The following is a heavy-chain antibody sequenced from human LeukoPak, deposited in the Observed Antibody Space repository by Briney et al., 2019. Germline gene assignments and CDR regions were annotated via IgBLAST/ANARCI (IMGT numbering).Heavy chain of an antibody. D-gene: IGHD2-2*01. CDR1: GGSLSGDF. Sequence: SETLSLTCAVYGGSLSGDFWSWIRQSPGEGLEWVWEIKPSGSTHYNPSLKSRVTISIDTSKNQFSLRLTSVTAADTAVYYCARAYHNWYFDLWGRGTLVTVSS. V-gene: IGHV4-34*01. CDR3: ARAYHNWYFDL. J-gene: IGHJ2*01. CDR2: IKPSGST.